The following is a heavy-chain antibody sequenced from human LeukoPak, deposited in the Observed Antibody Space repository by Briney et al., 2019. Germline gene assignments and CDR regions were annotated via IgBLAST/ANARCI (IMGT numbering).Heavy chain of an antibody. J-gene: IGHJ4*02. D-gene: IGHD6-13*01. V-gene: IGHV4-61*02. Sequence: SETLSLTCTLSGGSISSGSYYWSWIRQPAGKGLEWIGRIYTSGSTNYNPSLKSRVTISVDTPKNQFSLKLSSVTAADTAVYYCARDQQQLAIDYWGQGTLVTVSS. CDR1: GGSISSGSYY. CDR3: ARDQQQLAIDY. CDR2: IYTSGST.